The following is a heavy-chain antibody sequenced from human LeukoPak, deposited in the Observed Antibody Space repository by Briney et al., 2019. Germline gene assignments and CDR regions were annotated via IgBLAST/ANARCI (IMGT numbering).Heavy chain of an antibody. CDR3: ARRRTGYFDY. V-gene: IGHV4-59*08. CDR2: ISYSGST. J-gene: IGHJ4*02. CDR1: GGSINSYY. Sequence: EASETLSLTCTVSGGSINSYYWSWIRQPPGKGLEWIGYISYSGSTNYNPSLKSRVTISVDTSKNQFSLKLSSVTAADTAVYYCARRRTGYFDYWGQGTLVTVSS. D-gene: IGHD3-10*01.